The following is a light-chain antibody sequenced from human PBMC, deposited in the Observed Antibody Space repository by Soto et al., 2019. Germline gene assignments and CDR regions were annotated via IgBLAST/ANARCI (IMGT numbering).Light chain of an antibody. CDR2: AAS. CDR1: ESISNN. CDR3: QQTYSTPRWA. Sequence: DIQMTQSPSSLSASVGDRVTITCRASESISNNLNWYQQKPGKAPKLLIYAASTLQSGVPSRFSGGGSGTEFTLTIGSLQPEDVTTYYCQQTYSTPRWAFGQGTKVEFK. J-gene: IGKJ1*01. V-gene: IGKV1-39*01.